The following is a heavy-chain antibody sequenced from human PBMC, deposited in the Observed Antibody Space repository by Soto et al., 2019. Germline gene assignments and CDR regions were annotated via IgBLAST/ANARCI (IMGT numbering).Heavy chain of an antibody. Sequence: PGGSLRLSCTASGFTFGDYAMSWLRQAPGKGLEWVGFIRSKAYGGTTEYAASVKGRFTISRDDSKSIAYLQMNSLKTEDTAVYYCTRDAHSGIAAAGAFDIWGQGTMVTVSS. CDR2: IRSKAYGGTT. D-gene: IGHD6-13*01. J-gene: IGHJ3*02. CDR3: TRDAHSGIAAAGAFDI. V-gene: IGHV3-49*03. CDR1: GFTFGDYA.